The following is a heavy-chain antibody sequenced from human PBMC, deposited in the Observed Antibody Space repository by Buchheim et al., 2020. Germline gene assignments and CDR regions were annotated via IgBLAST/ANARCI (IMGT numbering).Heavy chain of an antibody. Sequence: EVQLLESGGGLVQPGGSLRLSCAASGFTFSSYAMSWVRQAPGKGLEWVSAISGSGGSTYYADSVKGRFTISRDNSKNPLYLQMNSLRAEDTAVYYCAKDGCSSTSCYPSRYYYYYMDVWGKGTT. CDR2: ISGSGGST. CDR3: AKDGCSSTSCYPSRYYYYYMDV. D-gene: IGHD2-2*01. V-gene: IGHV3-23*01. CDR1: GFTFSSYA. J-gene: IGHJ6*03.